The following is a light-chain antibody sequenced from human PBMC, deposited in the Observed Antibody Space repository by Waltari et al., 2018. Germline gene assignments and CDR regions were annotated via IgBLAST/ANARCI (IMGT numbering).Light chain of an antibody. Sequence: QSALTQPRSVSGSPGQSVTIPSTGTSQYVGGYNYVSWFQQHPGKAPKLMIHDVSKRPSGVPDRFSGSKSGNTASLTISGLQADDETDYYCCSYAGRYTWVFGGGTKLTVL. CDR1: SQYVGGYNY. CDR2: DVS. CDR3: CSYAGRYTWV. V-gene: IGLV2-11*01. J-gene: IGLJ3*02.